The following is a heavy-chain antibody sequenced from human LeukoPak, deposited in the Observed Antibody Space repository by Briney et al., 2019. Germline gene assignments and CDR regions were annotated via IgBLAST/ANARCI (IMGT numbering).Heavy chain of an antibody. CDR2: ISSSGSTI. J-gene: IGHJ6*03. Sequence: GGSLRLSCAASGFTFSSYETNWVRQAPGKGLEWVSYISSSGSTIYYADSVKGRFTISRDNSKNTLYLQMNSLKGDDTAVYYCAKDSAFYYIDVWGKGTTVIISS. D-gene: IGHD3-10*01. CDR3: AKDSAFYYIDV. V-gene: IGHV3-48*03. CDR1: GFTFSSYE.